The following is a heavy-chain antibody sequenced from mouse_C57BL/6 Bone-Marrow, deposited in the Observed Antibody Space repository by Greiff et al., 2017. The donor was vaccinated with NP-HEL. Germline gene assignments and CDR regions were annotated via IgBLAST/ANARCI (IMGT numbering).Heavy chain of an antibody. CDR3: ARRRGSGAMDY. J-gene: IGHJ4*01. CDR2: ISSGGSYT. Sequence: VQLKESGGDLVKPGGSLKLSCAASGFTFSSYGMSWVRQTPDKRLEWVATISSGGSYTYYPDSVKGRFTISRDNAKNTLYLQMSSLKSEDTAMYYCARRRGSGAMDYWGQGTSVTVSS. CDR1: GFTFSSYG. D-gene: IGHD1-1*01. V-gene: IGHV5-6*01.